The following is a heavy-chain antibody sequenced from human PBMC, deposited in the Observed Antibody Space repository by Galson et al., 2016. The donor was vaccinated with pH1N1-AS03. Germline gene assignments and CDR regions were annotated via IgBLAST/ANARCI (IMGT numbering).Heavy chain of an antibody. D-gene: IGHD3-22*01. CDR3: ASGQFDYDSSGYYSY. V-gene: IGHV1-69*06. J-gene: IGHJ4*02. CDR1: GVSFNNYA. Sequence: SVKVSCKASGVSFNNYAINWLRQAPGQGLEWMGGIIPVFGTPNYAQQFHGRVTIMADKSTTTAYTELSSLRAEDTAVYYCASGQFDYDSSGYYSYWGQGTLVTVSS. CDR2: IIPVFGTP.